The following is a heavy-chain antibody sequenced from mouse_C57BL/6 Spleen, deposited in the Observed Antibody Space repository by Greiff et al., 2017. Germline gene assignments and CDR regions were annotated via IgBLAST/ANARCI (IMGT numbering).Heavy chain of an antibody. CDR1: GYAFSSSW. Sequence: QVQLQQSGPELVKPGASVKISCKASGYAFSSSWMNWVKQRPGKGLEWIGGINPGDGDTNYNGKFKGKATLTADKSSSTAYMQLSSLTSEDSAVSFCAKGGNWYFDVWGTGTTVTVSS. CDR3: AKGGNWYFDV. CDR2: INPGDGDT. J-gene: IGHJ1*03. V-gene: IGHV1-82*01.